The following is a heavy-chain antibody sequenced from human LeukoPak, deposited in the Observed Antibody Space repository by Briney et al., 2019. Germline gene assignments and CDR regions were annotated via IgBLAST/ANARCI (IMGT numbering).Heavy chain of an antibody. CDR1: GYSFTTYW. D-gene: IGHD7-27*01. CDR3: ARQPSLGKIDY. J-gene: IGHJ4*02. CDR2: IYPGDSDT. V-gene: IGHV5-51*01. Sequence: PGESLKISCKVSGYSFTTYWIGWVRQMPGKGLVWLVIIYPGDSDTTYSPSFHGQVTISADKSISTAYLQWSSLKASDPAMYYCARQPSLGKIDYWGQGTLVTVSS.